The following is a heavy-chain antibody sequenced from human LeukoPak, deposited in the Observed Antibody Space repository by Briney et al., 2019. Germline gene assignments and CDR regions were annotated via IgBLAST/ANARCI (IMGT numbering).Heavy chain of an antibody. CDR2: IKEYGSDK. D-gene: IGHD2-8*01. CDR1: GFTFSSYW. V-gene: IGHV3-7*01. CDR3: ARKLMMYTMGWFDP. J-gene: IGHJ5*02. Sequence: PVGSLRLSCAASGFTFSSYWMSGVRQAPGEGLEWGANIKEYGSDKYYVDSVKGRFILSRDNAKNSLYLQMNSLRAEDTSVYYCARKLMMYTMGWFDPWGEGTLVTVS.